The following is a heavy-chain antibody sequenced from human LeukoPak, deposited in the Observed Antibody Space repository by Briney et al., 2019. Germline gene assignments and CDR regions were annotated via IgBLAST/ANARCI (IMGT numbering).Heavy chain of an antibody. CDR3: SKSPPRFVSGWYEKFEKVSYFFDY. V-gene: IGHV3-23*01. D-gene: IGHD6-19*01. CDR2: IGGSGGRT. Sequence: GGSLRLSCAASGFIFSSDAMSWGRHAPGAGLELVSAIGGSGGRTYYADSVKGRFTTSRDNSKNTLYLQMNSLLAEDTTVDYYSKSPPRFVSGWYEKFEKVSYFFDYWGQGTLVTVSS. CDR1: GFIFSSDA. J-gene: IGHJ4*02.